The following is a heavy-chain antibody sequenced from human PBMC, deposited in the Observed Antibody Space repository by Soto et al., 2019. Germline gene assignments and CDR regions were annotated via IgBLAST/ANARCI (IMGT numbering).Heavy chain of an antibody. CDR3: AGGLLVGLVVVPAAID. CDR2: INHSGST. D-gene: IGHD2-2*01. CDR1: GGSFSGYY. Sequence: QVQLQQWGAGLLKPSETLSLTCAVYGGSFSGYYWSWIRQPPGKGLEWIGEINHSGSTNYNPSLTGRATRSVDTPKNHFSQSLSSMTAADTTGYYCAGGLLVGLVVVPAAIDWGQGTLVTVSS. J-gene: IGHJ4*02. V-gene: IGHV4-34*01.